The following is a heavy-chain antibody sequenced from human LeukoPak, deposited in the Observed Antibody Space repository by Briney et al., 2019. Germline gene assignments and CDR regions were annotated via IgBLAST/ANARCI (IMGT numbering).Heavy chain of an antibody. CDR3: ARDLGEGYFNY. CDR2: VNCYSGGT. CDR1: GYTFTSYG. V-gene: IGHV1-2*02. J-gene: IGHJ4*01. Sequence: ASVKVSCKASGYTFTSYGISWVRQAPGQGLEWMGWVNCYSGGTNYTQKFEGRLTMTRDTSISAAYMELSRLRSDDTAIYYCARDLGEGYFNYWGQGTLVTVSS.